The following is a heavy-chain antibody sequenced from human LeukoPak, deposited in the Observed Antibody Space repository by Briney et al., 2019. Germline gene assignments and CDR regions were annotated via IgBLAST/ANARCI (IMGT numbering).Heavy chain of an antibody. J-gene: IGHJ4*02. CDR2: INHSGST. CDR1: GGSFSGYY. D-gene: IGHD6-13*01. Sequence: PSETLSLTCAVYGGSFSGYYWSWIRQPPGKGLEWIGEINHSGSTNYNPSLKSRITISFDTSNNQFSLKLSSVTAADTAVYYCARVPAAAGIDYWGQGTLVTVSS. V-gene: IGHV4-34*01. CDR3: ARVPAAAGIDY.